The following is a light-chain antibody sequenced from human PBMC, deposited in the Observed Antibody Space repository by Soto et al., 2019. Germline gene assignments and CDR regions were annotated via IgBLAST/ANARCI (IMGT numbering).Light chain of an antibody. V-gene: IGLV1-51*01. CDR2: DNN. J-gene: IGLJ2*01. CDR3: GTWDSSLSAVV. Sequence: QSVLTQLPSVSAAPGQKVTISCSGSSSNIGNNYVSWYQQLPGTAPKLLIYDNNKRPSGIPDRFSGSKSGTSATLGITGLQTGDEADYYCGTWDSSLSAVVFGGGTKVTVL. CDR1: SSNIGNNY.